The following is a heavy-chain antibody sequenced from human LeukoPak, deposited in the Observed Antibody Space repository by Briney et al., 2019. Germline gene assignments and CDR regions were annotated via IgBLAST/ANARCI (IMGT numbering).Heavy chain of an antibody. D-gene: IGHD3-10*01. V-gene: IGHV1-69*06. CDR2: IIPIFGTA. CDR1: GGAFSSYA. Sequence: PEASVKVSCKASGGAFSSYAISWVRQAPGQGLEWMGGIIPIFGTANHAQKFQGRVTITADKSTSTAYMELSSLRSEDTAVYYCARDLGFGESPFDPWGQGTLVTVSS. CDR3: ARDLGFGESPFDP. J-gene: IGHJ5*02.